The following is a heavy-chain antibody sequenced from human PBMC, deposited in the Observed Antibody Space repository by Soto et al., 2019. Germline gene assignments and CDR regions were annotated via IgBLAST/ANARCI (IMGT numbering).Heavy chain of an antibody. CDR1: GFIFENFG. CDR3: AKNQGVELVPLATVDWFDP. V-gene: IGHV3-23*01. D-gene: IGHD1-26*01. Sequence: GGSLRLSCAASGFIFENFGMSWVRQAPGKGLEWISSISGSGFKKYYADSVKGRFTISRDNSKSTVYLELNNLSAEDTAVYHCAKNQGVELVPLATVDWFDPWGQGPVVTVSS. CDR2: ISGSGFKK. J-gene: IGHJ5*02.